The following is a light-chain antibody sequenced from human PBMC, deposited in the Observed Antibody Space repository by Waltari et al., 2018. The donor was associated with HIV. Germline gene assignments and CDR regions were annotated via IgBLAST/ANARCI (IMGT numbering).Light chain of an antibody. CDR2: RAS. Sequence: DIQMTQSLSTLSASMGDRVSITCRASQSISNWLAWYQQKPGQAPKLLIYRASTLEGGVPSKFSGSESGTEFTLTINNLQPDDFATYYCQQYSAFPWTFGQGAKVEIK. CDR3: QQYSAFPWT. V-gene: IGKV1-5*03. J-gene: IGKJ1*01. CDR1: QSISNW.